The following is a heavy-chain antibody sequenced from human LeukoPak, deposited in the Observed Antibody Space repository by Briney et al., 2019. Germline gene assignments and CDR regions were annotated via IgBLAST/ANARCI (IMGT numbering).Heavy chain of an antibody. CDR1: GYSFTCYW. V-gene: IGHV5-51*01. CDR3: ARRGPDGDYERRNFDH. CDR2: IYPGDPDT. Sequence: GESLKISCKGSGYSFTCYWIGWVRQMPGKGLEWMGIIYPGDPDTRYSPSFQGQVTISADKSINTAYLQWSSLKASDTAMYYCARRGPDGDYERRNFDHWGQGALVTVSS. D-gene: IGHD4-17*01. J-gene: IGHJ4*02.